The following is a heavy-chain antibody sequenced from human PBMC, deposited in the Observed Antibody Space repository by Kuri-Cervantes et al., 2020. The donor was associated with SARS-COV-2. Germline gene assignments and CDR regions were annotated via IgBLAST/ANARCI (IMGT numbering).Heavy chain of an antibody. CDR2: ISGSGGST. CDR3: AKGGYSYGAPEDY. J-gene: IGHJ4*02. Sequence: GESLKISCAASGFTFSSYWMSWVRQAPGKGLEWVSAISGSGGSTYYADSVKGRFTISRDNSKNTLYLQMNSLRAEDTAVYYCAKGGYSYGAPEDYWGQGTLVTVSS. V-gene: IGHV3-23*01. D-gene: IGHD5-18*01. CDR1: GFTFSSYW.